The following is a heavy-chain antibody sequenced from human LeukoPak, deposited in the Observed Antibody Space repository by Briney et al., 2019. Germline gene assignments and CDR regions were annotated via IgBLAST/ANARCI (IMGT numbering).Heavy chain of an antibody. V-gene: IGHV3-48*03. Sequence: GGSLRLSCAASGFTFSSYEMNWVRQAPGKGLEWVSYISSSGSTIYYADSVKGRSTISRDNAKNSLYLQMNSLRAEDTAVYYCARDGPPTYYDFWSGYYIPGSWYYYYGMDVWGQGTTVTVSS. D-gene: IGHD3-3*01. CDR2: ISSSGSTI. CDR1: GFTFSSYE. CDR3: ARDGPPTYYDFWSGYYIPGSWYYYYGMDV. J-gene: IGHJ6*02.